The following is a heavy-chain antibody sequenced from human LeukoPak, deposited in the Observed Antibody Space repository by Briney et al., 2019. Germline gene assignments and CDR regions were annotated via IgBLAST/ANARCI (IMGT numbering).Heavy chain of an antibody. Sequence: GAAVKVSCKASGGTFSSYAISWVRQAPGQGLEWMGRIIPILGIANYAQKFQGRVTITADKSTSTAYMELSSLRSEDTAVYYCARYHGDSSYYYYYGMDVWGQGTTVTVSS. CDR2: IIPILGIA. D-gene: IGHD4-17*01. J-gene: IGHJ6*02. V-gene: IGHV1-69*04. CDR1: GGTFSSYA. CDR3: ARYHGDSSYYYYYGMDV.